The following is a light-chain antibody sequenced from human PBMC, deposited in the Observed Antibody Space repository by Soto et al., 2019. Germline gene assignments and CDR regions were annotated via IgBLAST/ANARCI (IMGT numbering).Light chain of an antibody. CDR1: QNISTF. CDR2: FAS. J-gene: IGKJ4*01. Sequence: DIQMTQSPSSLSASVGDSVTITCRASQNISTFLSWYQQKPGKAPKLLIYFASSLQSGVPSRFRGSGSGTDFTLTISGLQPDDFATYFCQHTYNSPPAFGGGTKVEIK. V-gene: IGKV1-39*01. CDR3: QHTYNSPPA.